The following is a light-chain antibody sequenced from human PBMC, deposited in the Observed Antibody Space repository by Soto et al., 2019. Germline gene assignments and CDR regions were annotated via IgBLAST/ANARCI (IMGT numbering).Light chain of an antibody. CDR1: NNDVGNYKL. CDR3: YSYAGTSTWV. J-gene: IGLJ3*02. V-gene: IGLV2-23*01. Sequence: QSALTQPASVSESPGQSVTISCTGTNNDVGNYKLVSWFQHHLGKAPKLIIYEGTKRPSGVSNRFSASQSGNTASLTISGHQAEDEADYYCYSYAGTSTWVFGGGTKLTVL. CDR2: EGT.